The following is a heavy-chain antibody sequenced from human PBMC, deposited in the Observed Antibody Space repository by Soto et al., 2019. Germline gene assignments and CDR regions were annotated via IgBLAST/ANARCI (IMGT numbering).Heavy chain of an antibody. Sequence: EASVKVSCRASGYTFTSYGISWVRQAPGQGLEWMGWISAYNGNTNYAQKLQGRVTMTTDTSTSTAYMELRSLRSDDTAVYYCARHRYSSGYYSVGGYYFDYGGQETLVTVSS. CDR2: ISAYNGNT. CDR3: ARHRYSSGYYSVGGYYFDY. V-gene: IGHV1-18*01. J-gene: IGHJ4*02. D-gene: IGHD3-22*01. CDR1: GYTFTSYG.